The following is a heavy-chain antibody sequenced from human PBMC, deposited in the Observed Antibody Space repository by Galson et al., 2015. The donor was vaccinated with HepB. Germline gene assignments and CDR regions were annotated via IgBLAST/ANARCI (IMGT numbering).Heavy chain of an antibody. D-gene: IGHD4-23*01. CDR2: ISYDGSNK. V-gene: IGHV3-30*18. CDR3: AKVGGGNSFDY. J-gene: IGHJ4*02. Sequence: LRLSCAASGFTFSSHGMHWVRQAPAKGLEWVAVISYDGSNKYYADTVKGRFTISRDNSKNTLYLQMHSLRAEDTAVYYCAKVGGGNSFDYWGQGTLVTVSS. CDR1: GFTFSSHG.